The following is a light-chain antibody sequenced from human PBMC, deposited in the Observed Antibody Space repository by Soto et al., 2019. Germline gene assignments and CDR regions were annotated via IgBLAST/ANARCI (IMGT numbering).Light chain of an antibody. J-gene: IGKJ1*01. V-gene: IGKV1-5*03. CDR1: QSISNW. CDR3: QQYDSYPRP. CDR2: KAS. Sequence: DIQMTQSPSTLSASVGDRVTITCRASQSISNWLAWYQQKPGRAPKLLIFKASTLESGVPSRFSGSGSGTEFPLNISSLLPDDFATYHCQQYDSYPRPFGQGTNVDI.